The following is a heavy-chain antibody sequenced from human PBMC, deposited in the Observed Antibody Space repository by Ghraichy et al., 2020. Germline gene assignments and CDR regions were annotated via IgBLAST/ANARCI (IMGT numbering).Heavy chain of an antibody. V-gene: IGHV3-30*18. Sequence: GGSLRLSCAASGFTFSSYGMHWVRQAPGKGLEWVAVISYDGSNKYYADSVKGRFTIARDNSKNTLYLQMNSLRAEDTAVYYCAKGAVWWELLWSAFDIWGQGTMVTVSS. CDR1: GFTFSSYG. CDR2: ISYDGSNK. J-gene: IGHJ3*02. D-gene: IGHD1-26*01. CDR3: AKGAVWWELLWSAFDI.